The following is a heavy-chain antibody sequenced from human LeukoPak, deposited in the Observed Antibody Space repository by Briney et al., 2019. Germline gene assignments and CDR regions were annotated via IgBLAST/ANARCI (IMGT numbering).Heavy chain of an antibody. CDR2: INHSGST. V-gene: IGHV4-34*01. CDR3: ARGQRGGSYYLDRRFQPFDY. Sequence: SETLSLTCAVYGGSFSGYYWRWIRQPPGKGLEWIGVINHSGSTNYNPSLKSRVTISVDTSKNQFSLKLSSVTAADTAVYSCARGQRGGSYYLDRRFQPFDYWGQGTLVTVSS. CDR1: GGSFSGYY. J-gene: IGHJ4*02. D-gene: IGHD1-26*01.